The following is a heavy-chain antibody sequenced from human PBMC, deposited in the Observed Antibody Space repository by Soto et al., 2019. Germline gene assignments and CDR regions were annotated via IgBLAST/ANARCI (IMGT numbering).Heavy chain of an antibody. CDR2: IDWDDDK. CDR1: GFSLSTSGMG. J-gene: IGHJ6*02. V-gene: IGHV2-70*01. CDR3: ARSSRLYCSSTSCSYYYGMDV. Sequence: SGPTLVNPTQTLTLTCTFSGFSLSTSGMGVSWIRQPPGKALEWLALIDWDDDKYYSTSLKTRLTISKDTSKNQVVLTMTNMDPVDTATYYCARSSRLYCSSTSCSYYYGMDVWGQGTTATVSS. D-gene: IGHD2-2*01.